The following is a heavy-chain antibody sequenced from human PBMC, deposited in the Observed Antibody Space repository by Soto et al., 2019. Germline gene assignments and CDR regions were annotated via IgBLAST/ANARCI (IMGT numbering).Heavy chain of an antibody. CDR1: GFTFSSYD. J-gene: IGHJ4*02. Sequence: EVQLVESGGGLVQPGGSLRLSCAASGFTFSSYDMHWVRQPTGKALQWVSAIGLAGDTYYPGSVKGRFTISRENAKNSLYLEMNSLRAGDTAVYYCARDRSVAGTGEFDYWGQGTQVTVSA. CDR2: IGLAGDT. V-gene: IGHV3-13*01. D-gene: IGHD6-19*01. CDR3: ARDRSVAGTGEFDY.